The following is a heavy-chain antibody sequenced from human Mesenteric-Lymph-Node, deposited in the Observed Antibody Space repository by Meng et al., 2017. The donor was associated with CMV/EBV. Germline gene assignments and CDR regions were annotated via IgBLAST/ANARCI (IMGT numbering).Heavy chain of an antibody. D-gene: IGHD3-16*01. Sequence: SETLSLTCTVSGYSISSGYYWGWIRQPPGKGLEWFGSIYYSGSTYYNPSLKSRVTISVDTSKNQFSLKLSSVTAADTAVYYCARVGLPYAFDIWGQGTMVTVSS. CDR3: ARVGLPYAFDI. CDR2: IYYSGST. J-gene: IGHJ3*02. V-gene: IGHV4-38-2*02. CDR1: GYSISSGYY.